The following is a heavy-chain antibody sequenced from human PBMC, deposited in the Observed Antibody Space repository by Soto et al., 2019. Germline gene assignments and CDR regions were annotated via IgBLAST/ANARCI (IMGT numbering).Heavy chain of an antibody. CDR2: IYSGGST. Sequence: GGSLRLSCAASGFTVSSNYMSWVRQAPGKGLEWVSLIYSGGSTYYADSVKGRFTISRDNSKNTLYLQMNSLRAEDTAVYYCAREEYTYSGYGGFDYWGQXTLVTVSS. V-gene: IGHV3-66*01. CDR3: AREEYTYSGYGGFDY. CDR1: GFTVSSNY. D-gene: IGHD5-12*01. J-gene: IGHJ4*02.